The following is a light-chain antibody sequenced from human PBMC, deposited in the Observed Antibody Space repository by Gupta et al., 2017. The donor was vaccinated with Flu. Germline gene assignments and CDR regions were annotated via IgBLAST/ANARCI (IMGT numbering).Light chain of an antibody. CDR1: NLGTKR. CDR2: QDV. J-gene: IGLJ2*01. CDR3: LAWASNTAL. Sequence: YEVTQPPSVSVSPGQTASITCSGENLGTKRISWYRQKAGQSPVLVIYQDVKRPSGIPERFSGSNSGNTATLTISGTQGQDEADYYCLAWASNTALFGGGTKLTVL. V-gene: IGLV3-1*01.